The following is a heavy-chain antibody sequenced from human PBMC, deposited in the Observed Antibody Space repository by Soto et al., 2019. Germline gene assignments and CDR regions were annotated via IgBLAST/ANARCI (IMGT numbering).Heavy chain of an antibody. V-gene: IGHV1-18*01. CDR2: ISAHNGNT. J-gene: IGHJ4*02. CDR3: ARGRYGDY. Sequence: QVHLVQSGAEVKKPGASVKVSCKGSGYIFTTYGITWVRQAPGQGLEWMGWISAHNGNTNYAQKLQGRVTVTRDTSTSTASMELRNLRSDDTAVYYWARGRYGDYWGQGALVTVSS. D-gene: IGHD1-1*01. CDR1: GYIFTTYG.